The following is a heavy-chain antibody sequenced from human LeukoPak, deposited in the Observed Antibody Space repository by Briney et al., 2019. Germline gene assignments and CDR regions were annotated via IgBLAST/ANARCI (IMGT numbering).Heavy chain of an antibody. D-gene: IGHD3-10*01. V-gene: IGHV4-34*01. CDR1: GGSFSGYY. CDR3: ARTRSKTITMVLDY. CDR2: INHSGST. J-gene: IGHJ4*02. Sequence: SETLSLTCADYGGSFSGYYWSWIRQPPGKGLEWIGEINHSGSTNYNPSLKSRVTISVDTSKNQFSLKLSSVTAADTAVYYCARTRSKTITMVLDYWGQGTPVTVSS.